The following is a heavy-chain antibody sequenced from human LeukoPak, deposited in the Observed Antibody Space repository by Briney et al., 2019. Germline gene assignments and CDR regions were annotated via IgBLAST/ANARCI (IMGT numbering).Heavy chain of an antibody. J-gene: IGHJ4*02. D-gene: IGHD4-23*01. CDR2: FDPEDGET. Sequence: ASVKVSCKVSGYTLTELSMHWVRQAPGKGLEWMGGFDPEDGETIYAQKFQGRVTMTEDTSTDTAYMELSSLRSEDTAVYYCARAPSVGGPPSFDYWGQGTLVTVSS. CDR1: GYTLTELS. V-gene: IGHV1-24*01. CDR3: ARAPSVGGPPSFDY.